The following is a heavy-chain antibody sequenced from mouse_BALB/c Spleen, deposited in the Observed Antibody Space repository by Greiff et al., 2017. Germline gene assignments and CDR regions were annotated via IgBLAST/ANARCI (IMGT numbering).Heavy chain of an antibody. V-gene: IGHV1-80*01. CDR1: GYTFSSYW. J-gene: IGHJ4*01. CDR2: IYPGDGDT. D-gene: IGHD1-1*02. Sequence: QVQLKESGAELVRPGASVKISCTASGYTFSSYWMHWVKQRPGQGLEWIGQIYPGDGDTNYNGKFKGKATLTADKSSSTAYMQLSSLTSEDAAVYYCARAMDNAYCLDYWGQGTSVTVSS. CDR3: ARAMDNAYCLDY.